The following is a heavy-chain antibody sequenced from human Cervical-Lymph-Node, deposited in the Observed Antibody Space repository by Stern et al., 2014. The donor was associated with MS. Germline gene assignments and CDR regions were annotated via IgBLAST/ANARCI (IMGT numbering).Heavy chain of an antibody. D-gene: IGHD3-3*01. Sequence: QVQLVQSGTEVKKPGASVRVSCKTSGYSFVAYFLYWVRQAPGQGPEWMARINPKSGATDYAEKFHGRVTLTRDTSLNTTYMDVSRLTSDDTAMYYCARGPKFGAFDVWGQGTIVSVSA. CDR3: ARGPKFGAFDV. V-gene: IGHV1-2*06. CDR2: INPKSGAT. J-gene: IGHJ3*01. CDR1: GYSFVAYF.